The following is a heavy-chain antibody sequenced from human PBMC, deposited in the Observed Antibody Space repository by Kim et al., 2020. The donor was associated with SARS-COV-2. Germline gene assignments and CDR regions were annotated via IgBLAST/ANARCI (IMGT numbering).Heavy chain of an antibody. CDR1: GGSISSSSYY. D-gene: IGHD6-13*01. Sequence: SETLSLTCTVSGGSISSSSYYWGWIRQPPGKGLEWIGSIYYSGSTYYNPSLKSRVTISVDTSKNQFSLKLSSVAAADTAVYYCARWTRAAASDYCAQGTL. CDR3: ARWTRAAASDY. CDR2: IYYSGST. V-gene: IGHV4-39*01. J-gene: IGHJ4*02.